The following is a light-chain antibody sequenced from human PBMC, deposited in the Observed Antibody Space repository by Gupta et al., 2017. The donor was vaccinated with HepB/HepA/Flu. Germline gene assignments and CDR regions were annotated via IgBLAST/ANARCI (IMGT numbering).Light chain of an antibody. J-gene: IGKJ5*01. Sequence: EFVLTQSPGTLSLSPGERVTLSCRGSHSVTRSYLGWYQQIPGQAPSLLIYGTSKRATGIPDRFSGSGSGTDFTLTISRLEPEDFAVYYCQQYGSSGITFGQGTRLESK. CDR1: HSVTRSY. CDR3: QQYGSSGIT. V-gene: IGKV3-20*01. CDR2: GTS.